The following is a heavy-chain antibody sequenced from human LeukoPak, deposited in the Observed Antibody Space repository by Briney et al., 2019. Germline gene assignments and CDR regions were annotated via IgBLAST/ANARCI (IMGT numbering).Heavy chain of an antibody. Sequence: ASVKVSCKVSGYTLTELSMHWVRQAPGQGLEWMGIINPSGGSTSYAQKFQGRVTMTRDTSTSTVYMELRSLRSDDTAVYYCARNSGGSYYELFDYWGQGTLVTVSS. V-gene: IGHV1-46*01. D-gene: IGHD1-26*01. CDR3: ARNSGGSYYELFDY. CDR2: INPSGGST. CDR1: GYTLTELS. J-gene: IGHJ4*02.